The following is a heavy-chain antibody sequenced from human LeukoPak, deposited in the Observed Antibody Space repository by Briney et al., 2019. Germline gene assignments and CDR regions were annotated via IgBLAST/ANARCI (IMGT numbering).Heavy chain of an antibody. CDR2: IKEDGSEK. Sequence: GGSLRLSCEASGFTFSSYWMSWVRQAPGKGLEWVANIKEDGSEKYYVDSVKGRFTISRDNAKDSLYLQMSSLRAEDTAVYYCARDSGSYRIFDCWGQGTLVTVSS. D-gene: IGHD1-26*01. CDR1: GFTFSSYW. CDR3: ARDSGSYRIFDC. V-gene: IGHV3-7*01. J-gene: IGHJ4*02.